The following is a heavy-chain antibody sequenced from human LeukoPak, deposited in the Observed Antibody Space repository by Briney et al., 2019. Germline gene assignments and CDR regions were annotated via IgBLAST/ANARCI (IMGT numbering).Heavy chain of an antibody. CDR2: IYPGDSDT. CDR3: ARHSYARYSSSQEFDY. CDR1: GYSFTSYW. D-gene: IGHD6-13*01. Sequence: GESLKISCKGSGYSFTSYWIGWVRQMPGKGLEWMGIIYPGDSDTRYSPSFQGQVTISADKSISTAYLQWSSLKASDTAMYYCARHSYARYSSSQEFDYWGQGTLVTVSS. J-gene: IGHJ4*02. V-gene: IGHV5-51*01.